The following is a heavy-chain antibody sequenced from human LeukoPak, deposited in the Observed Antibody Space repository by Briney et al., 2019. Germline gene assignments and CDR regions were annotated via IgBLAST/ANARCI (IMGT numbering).Heavy chain of an antibody. CDR3: AKVHYATHFDY. D-gene: IGHD4-17*01. CDR2: ISSSSSYI. CDR1: GFTFSSYS. V-gene: IGHV3-21*04. Sequence: GGSLRLSCAASGFTFSSYSMNWDRQAPGKGLELVSSISSSSSYIYYADSVKGRFTISRDNSKNTLYLQMNSLRAEDTAVYYCAKVHYATHFDYWGQGTLVTVSS. J-gene: IGHJ4*02.